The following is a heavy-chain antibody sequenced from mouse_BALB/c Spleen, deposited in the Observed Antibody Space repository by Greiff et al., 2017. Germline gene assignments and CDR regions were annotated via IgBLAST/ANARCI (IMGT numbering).Heavy chain of an antibody. CDR1: GDSITSGY. V-gene: IGHV3-8*02. D-gene: IGHD2-10*01. J-gene: IGHJ1*01. CDR3: ARAYYGNLYWYFDV. CDR2: ISYSGST. Sequence: EVQLQESGPSLVKPSQTLSLTCSVTGDSITSGYWNWIRKFPGNKLEYMGYISYSGSTYYNPSLKSRISITRDTSKNQYYLQLNSVTTEDTATYYCARAYYGNLYWYFDVWGAGTTVTVSS.